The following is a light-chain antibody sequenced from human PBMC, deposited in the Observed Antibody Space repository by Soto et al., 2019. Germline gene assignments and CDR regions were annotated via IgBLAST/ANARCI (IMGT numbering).Light chain of an antibody. CDR1: QGISSH. CDR3: QQYFSYPLT. J-gene: IGKJ4*01. Sequence: AIRMTQSPSSFSASTGDRVTITCRASQGISSHLAWYQVKPGKAPRLLIYTASYVESGVPSRVIGSGSGTYFTLTISSLQSADFAVYYWQQYFSYPLTFGGGTKVEIK. CDR2: TAS. V-gene: IGKV1-8*01.